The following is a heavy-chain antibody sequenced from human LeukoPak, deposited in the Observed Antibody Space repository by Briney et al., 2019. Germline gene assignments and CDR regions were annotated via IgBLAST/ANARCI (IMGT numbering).Heavy chain of an antibody. Sequence: SETLSLTCTVSGGSISSSSYYWGWIRQPPGKGLEWIGSIYHSGSTYYNPSLKSRVTISVDTSKNQFSLKLSSVTAADTAVYYCARHDVNSKRGPLNYFDYSGQGTLVTVSS. CDR2: IYHSGST. CDR1: GGSISSSSYY. V-gene: IGHV4-39*01. J-gene: IGHJ4*02. D-gene: IGHD4-11*01. CDR3: ARHDVNSKRGPLNYFDY.